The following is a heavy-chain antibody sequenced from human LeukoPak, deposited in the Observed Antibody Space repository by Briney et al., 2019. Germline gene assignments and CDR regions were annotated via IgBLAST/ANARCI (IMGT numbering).Heavy chain of an antibody. CDR3: ARNNILTGYSPGYFDY. CDR2: IEQDGSEK. V-gene: IGHV3-7*01. CDR1: EFSVGSNY. D-gene: IGHD3-9*01. J-gene: IGHJ4*02. Sequence: GGSLRLSCAASEFSVGSNYMNWVRQAPGKGLEWVANIEQDGSEKYYVDSLKGRFTISRDNAKKSLYLQMNSLRAEDTAVYYCARNNILTGYSPGYFDYWGQGTLVTVSS.